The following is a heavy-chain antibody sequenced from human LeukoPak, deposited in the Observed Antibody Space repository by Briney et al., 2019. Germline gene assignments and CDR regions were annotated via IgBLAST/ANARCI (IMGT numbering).Heavy chain of an antibody. D-gene: IGHD5-12*01. CDR3: ARDVAATIPYYFDY. CDR1: GFTFSSYE. J-gene: IGHJ4*02. Sequence: GGSLRLSCAASGFTFSSYEMNWVRQAPGKGLEWVSYISSSGSTIYYADSVKGRFTISRDNAKNSLYLQMNSLRAEDTAVYYCARDVAATIPYYFDYWGQGTLVTVSS. V-gene: IGHV3-48*03. CDR2: ISSSGSTI.